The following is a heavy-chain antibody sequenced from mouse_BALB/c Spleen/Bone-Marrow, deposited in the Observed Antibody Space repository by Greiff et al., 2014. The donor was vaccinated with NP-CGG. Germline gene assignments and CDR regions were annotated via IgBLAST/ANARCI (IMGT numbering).Heavy chain of an antibody. V-gene: IGHV5-12-2*01. CDR3: ARVSPYWYLDV. CDR1: GFTFSSYI. J-gene: IGHJ1*01. D-gene: IGHD6-2*01. Sequence: DVMLVESGGGFVQPGGSLKLSCAASGFTFSSYIMSWVRQTPEKRLEWVAYISHSGGSSYYLDTVKGRFTISRDNAKNTLYLQMSSLKSEDTAMYYCARVSPYWYLDVWGAGTTVTVSS. CDR2: ISHSGGSS.